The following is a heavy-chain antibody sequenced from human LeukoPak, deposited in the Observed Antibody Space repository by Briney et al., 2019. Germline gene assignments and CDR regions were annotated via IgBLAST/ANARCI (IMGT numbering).Heavy chain of an antibody. D-gene: IGHD3-10*01. CDR3: ARRGGAFALDY. V-gene: IGHV4-38-2*01. Sequence: PSETLSLTCAVSGYSISSGYYWGWIRQPPGKGLEWIGSIYHSGSTYYNPSLKSRVTISVDTSKNQFSLKLSSVTAADTAVYYCARRGGAFALDYWGQGTLVTVSS. J-gene: IGHJ4*02. CDR1: GYSISSGYY. CDR2: IYHSGST.